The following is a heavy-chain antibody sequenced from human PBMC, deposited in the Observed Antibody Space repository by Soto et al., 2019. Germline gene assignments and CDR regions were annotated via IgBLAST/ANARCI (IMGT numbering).Heavy chain of an antibody. D-gene: IGHD5-12*01. CDR1: GFTFSSYA. Sequence: GGSLRLSCAASGFTFSSYAMSWVRQAPGKGLEWVSAISGSGGSTYYADSVKGRFTISRDNSKNTLYLQMNSLRAEDTAVYYCAKNRGLALKTLYFDYWGQGTLVTVSS. V-gene: IGHV3-23*01. CDR2: ISGSGGST. CDR3: AKNRGLALKTLYFDY. J-gene: IGHJ4*02.